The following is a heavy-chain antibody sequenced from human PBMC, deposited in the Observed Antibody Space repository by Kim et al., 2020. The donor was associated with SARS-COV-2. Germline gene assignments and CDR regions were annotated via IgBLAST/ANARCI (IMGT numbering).Heavy chain of an antibody. J-gene: IGHJ5*02. CDR2: FDPEDGET. D-gene: IGHD5-12*01. CDR1: GYTLTELS. V-gene: IGHV1-24*01. Sequence: ASVKVSCKVSGYTLTELSMHWVRQAPGKGLEWMGGFDPEDGETIYAQKFQGRVTMTEDTSTDTAYMELSSLRSEDTAVYYCATGFSGYANGWFDPWGQGTLVTVSS. CDR3: ATGFSGYANGWFDP.